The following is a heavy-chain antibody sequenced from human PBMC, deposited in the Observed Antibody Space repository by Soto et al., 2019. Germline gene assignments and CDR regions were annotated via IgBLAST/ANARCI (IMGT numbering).Heavy chain of an antibody. V-gene: IGHV3-7*04. CDR3: ARVYVVVTNRNGFDV. Sequence: GGSLRLSCAASGFTFSRYWMTWVRQAPGKGLEWVANIKQDGREIYYADAVRGRFIISRDNSENTLNLQLDRLRVEDTAVYYCARVYVVVTNRNGFDVWGQGTMVTVS. J-gene: IGHJ3*01. CDR2: IKQDGREI. CDR1: GFTFSRYW. D-gene: IGHD2-21*02.